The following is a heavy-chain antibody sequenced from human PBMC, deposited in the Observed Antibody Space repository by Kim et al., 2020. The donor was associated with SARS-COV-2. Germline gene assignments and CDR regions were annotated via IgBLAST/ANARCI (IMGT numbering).Heavy chain of an antibody. CDR2: INHSGST. J-gene: IGHJ4*02. Sequence: SETLSLTCAVYGGSFSGYYWSWIRQPPGKGLEWIGEINHSGSTNYNPSLKSRVTISVDTSKNQFSLKLSSVTAADTAVYYCARAARIAVAGTMGGFDYWGQGTLVTVSS. CDR1: GGSFSGYY. V-gene: IGHV4-34*01. D-gene: IGHD6-19*01. CDR3: ARAARIAVAGTMGGFDY.